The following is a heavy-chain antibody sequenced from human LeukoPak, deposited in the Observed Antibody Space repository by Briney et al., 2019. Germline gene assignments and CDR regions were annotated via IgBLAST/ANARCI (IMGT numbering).Heavy chain of an antibody. D-gene: IGHD2-2*01. CDR2: ISGSGGST. J-gene: IGHJ5*02. V-gene: IGHV3-23*01. CDR3: AKVSGPYCSSTSCYLDP. Sequence: SGGSLRLSCAASGFTFSSYAMSWVRQAPGKGLEWVSAISGSGGSTYYADSVKGRFTISRDNSKNTLYLQMNSLRAEDTAVYYCAKVSGPYCSSTSCYLDPWGQGTLVTVSS. CDR1: GFTFSSYA.